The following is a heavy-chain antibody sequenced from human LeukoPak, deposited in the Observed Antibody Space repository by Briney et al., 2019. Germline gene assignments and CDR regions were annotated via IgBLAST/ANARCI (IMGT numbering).Heavy chain of an antibody. D-gene: IGHD6-19*01. Sequence: ASVKVSCKASGYTFTAYAVYWVRHVPGQRLEWMGWINAGNGYTKYSQKFQGRVTITRDTSASTTYVELSSLRSEDTAVYYCARARIAVAGPFDYWGQGTLVTVSS. V-gene: IGHV1-3*01. J-gene: IGHJ4*02. CDR2: INAGNGYT. CDR3: ARARIAVAGPFDY. CDR1: GYTFTAYA.